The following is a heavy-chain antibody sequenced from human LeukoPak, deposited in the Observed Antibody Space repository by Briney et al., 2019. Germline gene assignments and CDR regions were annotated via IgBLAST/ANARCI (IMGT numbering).Heavy chain of an antibody. CDR2: ISSSSNII. J-gene: IGHJ4*02. V-gene: IGHV3-48*01. D-gene: IGHD3-3*01. Sequence: GGSLRLSCAASGFTFNSYAFNWVRQAPGKGLEWVSYISSSSNIIYYADSVKGRFTISRDNARNFLYLQMNSLRAEDTAVYYCARGDPIYDFWSGGDHWGQGSLVSVSS. CDR3: ARGDPIYDFWSGGDH. CDR1: GFTFNSYA.